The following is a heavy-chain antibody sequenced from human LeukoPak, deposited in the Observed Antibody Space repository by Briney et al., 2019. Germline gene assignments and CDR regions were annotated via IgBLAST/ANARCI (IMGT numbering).Heavy chain of an antibody. J-gene: IGHJ5*01. D-gene: IGHD1-26*01. CDR3: ARRVGAIDS. Sequence: GGSLRLSCVASGFTFCRYWVSWVRPAAGKGLEWEANIKKDRSEKYYVDSVKGRFTISRDNAKNSLYPPIYGLRADDTGVYYCARRVGAIDSWGQGTLVAV. CDR1: GFTFCRYW. CDR2: IKKDRSEK. V-gene: IGHV3-7*05.